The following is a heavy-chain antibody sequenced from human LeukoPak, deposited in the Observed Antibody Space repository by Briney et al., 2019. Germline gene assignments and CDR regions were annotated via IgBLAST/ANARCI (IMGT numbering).Heavy chain of an antibody. CDR1: GFTFSSYS. CDR3: ARVRDYSLPPPGIGPIPIVYYYYGMDV. CDR2: ISSSSSYI. Sequence: GGSLRLSCAASGFTFSSYSMNWVRQAPGKGLEGVSSISSSSSYIYYADSVKGRFTISRDNAKNSLYLQRNSLRAEDTAVYYCARVRDYSLPPPGIGPIPIVYYYYGMDVWGQGTTVTVSS. J-gene: IGHJ6*02. D-gene: IGHD4-4*01. V-gene: IGHV3-21*01.